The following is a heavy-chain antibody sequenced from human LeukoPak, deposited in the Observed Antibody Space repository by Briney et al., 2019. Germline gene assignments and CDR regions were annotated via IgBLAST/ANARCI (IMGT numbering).Heavy chain of an antibody. CDR1: GFTFSSYW. V-gene: IGHV3-7*01. J-gene: IGHJ3*02. D-gene: IGHD2-21*01. CDR3: AREAYCGGDCYSDSDAFDN. Sequence: AGGSLRLSCAASGFTFSSYWMSWVRQAPGKGLEWVANIKQDGSEKYYVDSVKGRFTISRVNAKNSLYLQMNSLRAEDTAVFYCAREAYCGGDCYSDSDAFDNWGQGTMVTVSS. CDR2: IKQDGSEK.